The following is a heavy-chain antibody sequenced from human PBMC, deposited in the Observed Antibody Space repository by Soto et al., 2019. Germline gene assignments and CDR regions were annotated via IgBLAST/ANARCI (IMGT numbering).Heavy chain of an antibody. V-gene: IGHV3-21*01. CDR3: AREFSSQLPLDY. J-gene: IGHJ4*02. CDR1: GFTFSIHS. Sequence: GGSLRLSCAASGFTFSIHSMNWVRHAPGKGLEWVASIYRSSVFRFGPNEFYADSVRGRFIISRDNTNNLVFLQMDSLRVEDTAVYYCAREFSSQLPLDYWGQGTLVTVSS. CDR2: IYRSSVFRFGPNE.